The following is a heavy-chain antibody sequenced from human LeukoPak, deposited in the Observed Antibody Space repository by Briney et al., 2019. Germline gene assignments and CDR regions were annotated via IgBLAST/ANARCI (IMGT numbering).Heavy chain of an antibody. D-gene: IGHD2-2*01. CDR3: ARQRYCSTTSCSFYFDY. CDR2: IYSGDSDT. CDR1: GYSFSSYW. Sequence: GESLKISCKGSGYSFSSYWIGWVRQMPGKGLEGMGIIYSGDSDTRYSPSFQGQVTISADRSVSPAYLKWSSLKASDTAMYYCARQRYCSTTSCSFYFDYWGQGTLVTVSS. J-gene: IGHJ4*02. V-gene: IGHV5-51*01.